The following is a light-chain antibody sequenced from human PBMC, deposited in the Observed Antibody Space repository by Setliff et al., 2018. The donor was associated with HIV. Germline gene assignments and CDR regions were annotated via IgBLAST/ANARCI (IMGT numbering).Light chain of an antibody. Sequence: QSVLTQPASVSGSPGQSITISCTGTSSDVGGYNYVSWYQQHPGKAPKLIIYEVRNRPSGVSNRFYGSKSGNTASLIISGLQAEDEADYFCCSYAGSSPYVFGTGTKVTVL. CDR2: EVR. V-gene: IGLV2-14*01. CDR1: SSDVGGYNY. CDR3: CSYAGSSPYV. J-gene: IGLJ1*01.